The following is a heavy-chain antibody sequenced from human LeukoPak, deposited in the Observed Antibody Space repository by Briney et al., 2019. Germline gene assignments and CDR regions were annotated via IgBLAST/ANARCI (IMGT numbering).Heavy chain of an antibody. D-gene: IGHD3-16*01. CDR2: IYHSGST. Sequence: SETLSLTXTVSGYSVSSGYYWGWIRQPPGKGLEWIGSIYHSGSTYYNPSLKSRVTISVDASKNQFSLKLSSVTAADTAVYYCANRWRASSYYFDYWGQGTLVTVSS. J-gene: IGHJ4*02. CDR1: GYSVSSGYY. V-gene: IGHV4-38-2*02. CDR3: ANRWRASSYYFDY.